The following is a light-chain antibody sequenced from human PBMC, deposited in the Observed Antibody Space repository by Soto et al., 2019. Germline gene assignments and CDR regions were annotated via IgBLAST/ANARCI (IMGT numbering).Light chain of an antibody. CDR1: SSDVGIYNL. V-gene: IGLV2-23*02. J-gene: IGLJ1*01. Sequence: QSVLAQPASVSCSPGHPITISCTGTSSDVGIYNLVSWYQHFPGKAPKLMIYEVNKRPSGVSNRFSGSKSGSTASLTISGLQADDEADYYCCSYTRSGSFVFGTGTKVTVL. CDR3: CSYTRSGSFV. CDR2: EVN.